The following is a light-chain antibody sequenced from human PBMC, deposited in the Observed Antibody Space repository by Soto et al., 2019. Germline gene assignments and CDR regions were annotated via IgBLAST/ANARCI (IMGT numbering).Light chain of an antibody. CDR2: EVS. V-gene: IGLV2-8*01. CDR3: SSFAGSTVV. J-gene: IGLJ2*01. CDR1: SSDIGSYNH. Sequence: QSALTQPPSASGSPGQSVTISCTGTSSDIGSYNHVSWNQQHPGKAPKLMIYEVSKRPSGVPDRFSGSKSGNTASLTVSGLQAEDEADYYCSSFAGSTVVFGGGTKLTVL.